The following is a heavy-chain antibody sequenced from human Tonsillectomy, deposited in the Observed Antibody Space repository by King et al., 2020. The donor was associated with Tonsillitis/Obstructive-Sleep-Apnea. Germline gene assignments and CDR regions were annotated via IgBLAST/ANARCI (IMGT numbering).Heavy chain of an antibody. D-gene: IGHD4-17*01. CDR3: ASAVTTGAFDY. CDR1: GGSISSGGYY. V-gene: IGHV4-31*03. CDR2: IYDSGNT. Sequence: QLQESGPGLVKHSQTLSLTCTVSGGSISSGGYYWSWIRQQPGKGLELIGYIYDSGNTYYNPSLKSRVTISVDTSKNQFSLKLSSVTAADTAVYYCASAVTTGAFDYWGQGTLVTVSS. J-gene: IGHJ4*02.